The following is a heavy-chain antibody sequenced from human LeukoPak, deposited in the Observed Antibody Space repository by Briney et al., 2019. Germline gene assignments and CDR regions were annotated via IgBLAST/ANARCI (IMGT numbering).Heavy chain of an antibody. CDR1: GLTLTSYS. D-gene: IGHD6-13*01. CDR2: ISSSSTTI. Sequence: PGGSLRLSCAASGLTLTSYSMNWVRQAPGKGLEWVSYISSSSTTIYYADSVKGRFTISRDNAKNSLFLQMNSLRDEDTAVYYCAREXXVXSGXGAAGTKAFDIWGQGTMVTVST. CDR3: AREXXVXSGXGAAGTKAFDI. J-gene: IGHJ3*02. V-gene: IGHV3-48*02.